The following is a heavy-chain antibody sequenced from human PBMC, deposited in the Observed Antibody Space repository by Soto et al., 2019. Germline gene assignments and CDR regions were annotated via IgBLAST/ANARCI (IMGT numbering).Heavy chain of an antibody. D-gene: IGHD6-13*01. CDR2: ISRSHTYI. V-gene: IGHV3-21*01. Sequence: GGSLRLSCSASGFTFNTYSMTWVRQAPGKGLQWVSSISRSHTYIDYADSVRGRLTISRDNAHNALYLQMDSLRAEDTAVYYCARAYSSSSGKNAFDFWGQGTMVTVSS. CDR3: ARAYSSSSGKNAFDF. J-gene: IGHJ3*01. CDR1: GFTFNTYS.